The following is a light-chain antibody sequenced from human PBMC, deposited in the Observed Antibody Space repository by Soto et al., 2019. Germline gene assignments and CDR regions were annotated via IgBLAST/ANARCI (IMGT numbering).Light chain of an antibody. Sequence: EIVMTQSPATLSVSPGERATLSCRASQSVSSNLAWYQQKPGQAPRLLIYGASTRATGIPARFSGSGSGTEFTLTISSLQSEDFATYYCQQYYSYPRTFGQGIKVDIK. CDR3: QQYYSYPRT. J-gene: IGKJ1*01. CDR2: GAS. CDR1: QSVSSN. V-gene: IGKV3-15*01.